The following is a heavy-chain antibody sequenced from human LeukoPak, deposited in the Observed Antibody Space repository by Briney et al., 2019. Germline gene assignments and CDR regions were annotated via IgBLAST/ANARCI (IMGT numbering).Heavy chain of an antibody. CDR1: RYSFTGYY. V-gene: IGHV1-2*02. D-gene: IGHD4-17*01. J-gene: IGHJ4*02. CDR3: GRGGVYGDFYFDY. CDR2: IRPNSGDT. Sequence: ASVKVSCTASRYSFTGYYMHWVRQAPGKGLEWMGWIRPNSGDTNYAHKFQGRVTITSDTSTTTAYMELSRLTSDDTAVYYCGRGGVYGDFYFDYWGQGALVTVSS.